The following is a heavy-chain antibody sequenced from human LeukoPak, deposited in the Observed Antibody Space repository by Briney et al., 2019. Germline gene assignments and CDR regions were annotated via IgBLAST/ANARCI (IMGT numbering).Heavy chain of an antibody. CDR3: AKDPVPSYSGAWYYFDY. Sequence: GGSLRLSCAASGFSFSTYAMSWVRQAPGKGLEWVSAISGSGGNTYYVDSVEGRFTISRDNSKNTLYLQMNSLRAEDTAVYYCAKDPVPSYSGAWYYFDYWGQGILVTVSS. V-gene: IGHV3-23*01. D-gene: IGHD1-26*01. CDR2: ISGSGGNT. CDR1: GFSFSTYA. J-gene: IGHJ4*02.